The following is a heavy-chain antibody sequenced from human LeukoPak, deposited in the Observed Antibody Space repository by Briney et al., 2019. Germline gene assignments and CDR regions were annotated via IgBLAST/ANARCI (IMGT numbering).Heavy chain of an antibody. CDR3: ARVRRYSQYESSGYYANS. J-gene: IGHJ1*01. V-gene: IGHV3-30*03. Sequence: GGSLRLSCVGSGFTFNSYGMHWVRQAPGKGLQWVAAITYDGSTRYHADSVKGRFTISRDNSKDTLYLQMNSLKVEDTATYYCARVRRYSQYESSGYYANSWGQGTLVTVSS. D-gene: IGHD3-22*01. CDR1: GFTFNSYG. CDR2: ITYDGSTR.